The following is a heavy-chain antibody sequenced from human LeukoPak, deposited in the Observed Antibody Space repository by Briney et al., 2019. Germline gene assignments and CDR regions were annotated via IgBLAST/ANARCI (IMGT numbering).Heavy chain of an antibody. CDR1: GGSISSSNW. CDR3: ARDFSPLDGWGHST. J-gene: IGHJ5*02. V-gene: IGHV4-4*02. D-gene: IGHD3-16*01. CDR2: IYYSGST. Sequence: PSETLSLTCTVSGGSISSSNWWSWVRQPPGKGLEWIGSIYYSGSTYYNPSLKSRVTISVDTSKNQFSLKLSSVTAADTAVYYCARDFSPLDGWGHSTWGQGTLVTVSS.